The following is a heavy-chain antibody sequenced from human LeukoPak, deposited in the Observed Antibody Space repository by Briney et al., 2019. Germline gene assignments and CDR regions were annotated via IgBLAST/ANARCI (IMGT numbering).Heavy chain of an antibody. D-gene: IGHD3/OR15-3a*01. CDR2: INEDGSGE. V-gene: IGHV3-7*01. J-gene: IGHJ5*02. CDR1: GFTFSDYW. Sequence: GGSLRLTCVSSGFTFSDYWMKWVRHAPGKGLEWVASINEDGSGEFSVGSVKDRITISRDNTRDSLDLQINSLTVEDTAIYYCARDKVWTGVQRGRWFDPWGQGSLVIVSS. CDR3: ARDKVWTGVQRGRWFDP.